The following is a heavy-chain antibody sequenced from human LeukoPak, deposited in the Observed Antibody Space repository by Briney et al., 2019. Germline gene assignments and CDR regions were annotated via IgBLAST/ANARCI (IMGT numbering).Heavy chain of an antibody. Sequence: GSLRLSCAASGFTFRIYSMNWVRQAPGKGLEWLSYISSSGNSIYAADSVKGRFTISRDNSKNSLYLQMNSLRVDDTALYYCARGRRPASAGPRDNDAFDIWGQGTMVTVSS. D-gene: IGHD6-13*01. J-gene: IGHJ3*02. V-gene: IGHV3-48*04. CDR3: ARGRRPASAGPRDNDAFDI. CDR1: GFTFRIYS. CDR2: ISSSGNSI.